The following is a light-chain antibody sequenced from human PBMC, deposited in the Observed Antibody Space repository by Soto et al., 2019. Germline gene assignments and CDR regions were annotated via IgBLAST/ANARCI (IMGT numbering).Light chain of an antibody. CDR2: EVS. CDR3: SSYTSSNTYV. J-gene: IGLJ1*01. Sequence: QSALTQPASVSGSPGQSITISCAGTSSDVGGYNYVSWYQQHPGKAPKLIIFEVSNRPSGVSNRLSASKSVNTASLTISGLQTEDEADYFCSSYTSSNTYVFGTGTKVTVL. V-gene: IGLV2-14*01. CDR1: SSDVGGYNY.